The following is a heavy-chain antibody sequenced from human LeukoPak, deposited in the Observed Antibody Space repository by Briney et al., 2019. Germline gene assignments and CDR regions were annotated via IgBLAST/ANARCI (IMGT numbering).Heavy chain of an antibody. V-gene: IGHV1-46*01. Sequence: ASVKVSCKASGYTFTSYYMHWVRQAPGQGLEWMGIINPSGGSTSYAQKFQGRVTMTRDTSTSTVYMELSSLRSEDTAVYYCAKEIGSNYDILTGIPDAFDIWGQGTRVTVSS. CDR3: AKEIGSNYDILTGIPDAFDI. J-gene: IGHJ3*02. D-gene: IGHD3-9*01. CDR1: GYTFTSYY. CDR2: INPSGGST.